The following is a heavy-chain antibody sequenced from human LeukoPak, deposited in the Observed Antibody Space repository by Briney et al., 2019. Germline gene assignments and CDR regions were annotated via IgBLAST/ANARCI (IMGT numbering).Heavy chain of an antibody. CDR3: VRESTYTYAYALDY. CDR2: IKEDGSEI. D-gene: IGHD5-18*01. Sequence: PGGSLRLSCAASGFTFIRHWISWVRQAPGKGPEWVANIKEDGSEIHYVDSVKGRFTISRDNAENSLYLQMNSLRAEDTAVYYCVRESTYTYAYALDYWGQGTLVTVSS. V-gene: IGHV3-7*01. J-gene: IGHJ4*02. CDR1: GFTFIRHW.